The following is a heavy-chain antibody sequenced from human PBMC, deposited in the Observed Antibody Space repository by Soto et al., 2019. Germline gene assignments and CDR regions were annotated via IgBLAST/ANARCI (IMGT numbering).Heavy chain of an antibody. CDR2: IYDSGST. J-gene: IGHJ4*02. CDR3: ARGHGSLGLKFDY. CDR1: GGSISSYY. V-gene: IGHV4-59*01. Sequence: PSETLSLTCTVSGGSISSYYWSWIRQPPGKGLEWIGYIYDSGSTNYNPSLKSRVTMSIDTSKNQFSLKVTSVTAADTAVYYCARGHGSLGLKFDYWGQGTLVTVSS. D-gene: IGHD3-10*01.